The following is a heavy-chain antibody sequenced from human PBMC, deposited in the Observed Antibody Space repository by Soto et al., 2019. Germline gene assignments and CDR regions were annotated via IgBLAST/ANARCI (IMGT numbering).Heavy chain of an antibody. V-gene: IGHV3-7*01. CDR3: ASGPYYPYGMDV. D-gene: IGHD2-21*01. CDR2: IKQDGSEK. J-gene: IGHJ6*02. Sequence: GGSLRLSCAASGFTFSSYWMSWVRQAPGKGLEWVANIKQDGSEKYYVDSVKGRFTISRDNAKNSLYLQMNSLRAEDTVVYFCASGPYYPYGMDVWGQGTTVTVSS. CDR1: GFTFSSYW.